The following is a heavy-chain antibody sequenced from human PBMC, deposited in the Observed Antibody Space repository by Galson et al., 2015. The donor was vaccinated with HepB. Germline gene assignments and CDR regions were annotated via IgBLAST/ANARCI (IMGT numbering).Heavy chain of an antibody. V-gene: IGHV2-70*01. Sequence: ALVKPTQTLTLTCTFSGFSLSTSGMCVSWIRQPPGKALEWLALIDWDDDKYYSTSLKTRLTISKDTSKNQVVLTMTNMDPVDTATYYCARILRRHIAAAGTTNYYYYGMDVWGQGTTVTVSS. CDR3: ARILRRHIAAAGTTNYYYYGMDV. D-gene: IGHD6-13*01. CDR1: GFSLSTSGMC. CDR2: IDWDDDK. J-gene: IGHJ6*02.